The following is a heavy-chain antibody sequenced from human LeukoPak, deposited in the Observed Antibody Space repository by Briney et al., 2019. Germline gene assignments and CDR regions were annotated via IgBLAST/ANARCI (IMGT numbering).Heavy chain of an antibody. J-gene: IGHJ4*02. Sequence: GGPLRLSCAASGFTFSSYGMHWVRQAPGKGLEWVAFIRYDGSNKYSADSVKGRFTISRGNSKNTLYLQMNSLRAEDTAVYYCAKRGTVHVVDTAMAGGLSFDYWGQGTLVTVSS. D-gene: IGHD5-18*01. V-gene: IGHV3-30*02. CDR1: GFTFSSYG. CDR2: IRYDGSNK. CDR3: AKRGTVHVVDTAMAGGLSFDY.